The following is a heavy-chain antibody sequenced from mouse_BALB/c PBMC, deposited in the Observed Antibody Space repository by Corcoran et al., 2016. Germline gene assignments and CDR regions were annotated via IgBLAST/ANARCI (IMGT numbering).Heavy chain of an antibody. Sequence: QIQLVQSGPELKKPGETVKISCKASGYPFTNYGMNWVKQAPGKGLKWMGWINTYTGGPTYADAFKGRFAFSLETSASTAYLQINNLKNEDTATYFCERVLYYTDYWGKGTTLTVAS. J-gene: IGHJ2*01. D-gene: IGHD1-1*01. CDR1: GYPFTNYG. V-gene: IGHV9-3-1*01. CDR2: INTYTGGP. CDR3: ERVLYYTDY.